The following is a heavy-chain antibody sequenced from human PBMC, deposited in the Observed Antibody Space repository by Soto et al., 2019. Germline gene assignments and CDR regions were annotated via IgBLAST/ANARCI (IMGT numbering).Heavy chain of an antibody. Sequence: TETLSLTCTVSGGSISSSSYYWGWIRQPPGKGLEWIGSIYYSGSTYYNPSLKSRVTISVDTSKNQFSLKLSSVTAADTAVYYCASSLRYFDWSVMDYWGQGTLVTVSS. V-gene: IGHV4-39*01. CDR3: ASSLRYFDWSVMDY. J-gene: IGHJ4*02. CDR1: GGSISSSSYY. D-gene: IGHD3-9*01. CDR2: IYYSGST.